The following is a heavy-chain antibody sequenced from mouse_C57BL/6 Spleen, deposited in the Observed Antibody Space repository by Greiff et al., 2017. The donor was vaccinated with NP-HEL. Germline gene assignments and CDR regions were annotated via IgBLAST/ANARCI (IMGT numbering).Heavy chain of an antibody. V-gene: IGHV3-6*01. D-gene: IGHD1-1*01. J-gene: IGHJ1*03. CDR1: GYSITSGYY. Sequence: EVKLQESGPGLVKPSQSLSLTCSVPGYSITSGYYWNWIRQFPGNKLEWMGYISYDGSNNYNPSLKNRISITRDTSKNQFFLKLNSVTTEDTATYYCARDKEIYYYGSSYWYFDVWGTGTTVTVSS. CDR2: ISYDGSN. CDR3: ARDKEIYYYGSSYWYFDV.